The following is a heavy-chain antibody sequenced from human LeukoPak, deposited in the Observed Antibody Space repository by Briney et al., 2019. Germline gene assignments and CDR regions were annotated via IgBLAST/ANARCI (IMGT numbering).Heavy chain of an antibody. D-gene: IGHD1-26*01. CDR1: GGSFSGYY. Sequence: SETLSLTCAVYGGSFSGYYWSWIRQPPGKGLEWIGEINHSGSTNYNPSLKSRVTISVDTSKNQFSLKLSSVAAADTAVYYCAHPAWELTLWGQGTLVTVTS. V-gene: IGHV4-34*01. CDR3: AHPAWELTL. CDR2: INHSGST. J-gene: IGHJ4*02.